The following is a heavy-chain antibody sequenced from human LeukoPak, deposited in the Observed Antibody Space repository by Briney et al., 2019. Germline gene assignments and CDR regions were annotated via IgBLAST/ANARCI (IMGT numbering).Heavy chain of an antibody. Sequence: SEXLSLTCTVSGGSISSFYWSWLGQPAGKGLEGIGRIYTSGRTNFNPSLTSRLTMSIDTSKNQFSLKLYSVTAADTAMYYCASDSSGDYKYWGQGTLVTVSS. CDR3: ASDSSGDYKY. D-gene: IGHD3-22*01. V-gene: IGHV4-4*07. CDR2: IYTSGRT. CDR1: GGSISSFY. J-gene: IGHJ4*02.